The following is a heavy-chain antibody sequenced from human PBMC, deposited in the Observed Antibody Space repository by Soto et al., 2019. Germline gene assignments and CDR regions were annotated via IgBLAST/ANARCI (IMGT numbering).Heavy chain of an antibody. D-gene: IGHD4-17*01. CDR3: ASPSARFNVPLDYGDYYFDY. CDR2: IIPIFGTA. Sequence: SVKVSCKASGGTFSSYAISWVRQAPGQGLEWMGGIIPIFGTANYAQKFQGRVTITADESTSTAYMELSSLRSEDTAVYYCASPSARFNVPLDYGDYYFDYWGQGTLVTVSS. J-gene: IGHJ4*02. CDR1: GGTFSSYA. V-gene: IGHV1-69*13.